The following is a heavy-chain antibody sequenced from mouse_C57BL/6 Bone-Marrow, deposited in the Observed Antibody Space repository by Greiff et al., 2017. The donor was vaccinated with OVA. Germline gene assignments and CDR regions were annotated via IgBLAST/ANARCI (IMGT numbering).Heavy chain of an antibody. Sequence: EVQGVESGPGMVKPSQSLSLTCTVTGYSITSGYDWHWIRHFPGNKLEWMGYISYSGSTNYNPSLKSRISITHDTSKNHFFLKLNSVTTEDTATYYCARSVYEGAMDYWGQGTSVTVSS. D-gene: IGHD2-3*01. V-gene: IGHV3-1*01. CDR1: GYSITSGYD. CDR2: ISYSGST. J-gene: IGHJ4*01. CDR3: ARSVYEGAMDY.